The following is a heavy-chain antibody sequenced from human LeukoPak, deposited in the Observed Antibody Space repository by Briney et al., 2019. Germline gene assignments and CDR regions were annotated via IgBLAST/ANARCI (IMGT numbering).Heavy chain of an antibody. Sequence: PGGSLRLSCAVSGFTFSSYSMNWVRQAPGKGLEWVSSISSSSSYIHYADSVKGRFTISRDNAKNSLYLQMNSLRAEDTAVYYCASGAAAMADYWGQGTLVTVSS. CDR1: GFTFSSYS. CDR3: ASGAAAMADY. CDR2: ISSSSSYI. V-gene: IGHV3-21*01. J-gene: IGHJ4*02. D-gene: IGHD5-18*01.